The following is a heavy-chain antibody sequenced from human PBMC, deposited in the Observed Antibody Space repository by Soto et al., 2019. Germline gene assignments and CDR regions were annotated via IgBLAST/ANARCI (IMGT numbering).Heavy chain of an antibody. CDR1: GCTFRDYD. D-gene: IGHD6-6*01. J-gene: IGHJ5*02. CDR2: ISSSGTAT. V-gene: IGHV3-11*01. Sequence: QVQLVESGGGLVRPGGSLRLSCAASGCTFRDYDMSWIRQAPGKGREWVSCISSSGTATYYADSVKGRFTISRDNAKNSLNVEMNSLRVEDSAVYYCARKGPRAARPNHWGQGTLVTVSS. CDR3: ARKGPRAARPNH.